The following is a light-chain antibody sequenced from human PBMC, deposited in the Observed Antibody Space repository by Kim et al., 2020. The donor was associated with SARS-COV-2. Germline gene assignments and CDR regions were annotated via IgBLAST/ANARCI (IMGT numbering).Light chain of an antibody. Sequence: LSPGERATLSCRASQSVSSSYLAWYQQKPGQAPRLLIYGASSRATGIPDRFSGSGSGTDFTLTISRLEPEDFAVYYCQQYGSSYTFGQGTKVHIK. CDR1: QSVSSSY. V-gene: IGKV3-20*01. J-gene: IGKJ2*01. CDR3: QQYGSSYT. CDR2: GAS.